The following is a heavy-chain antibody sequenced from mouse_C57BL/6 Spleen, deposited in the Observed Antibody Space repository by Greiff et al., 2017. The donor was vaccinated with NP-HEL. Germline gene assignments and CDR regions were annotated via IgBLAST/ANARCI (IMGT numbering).Heavy chain of an antibody. CDR2: IWRGGST. CDR1: GFSLTSYG. D-gene: IGHD2-3*01. Sequence: QVHVKQSGPGLVQPSQSLSITCTVSGFSLTSYGVHWVRQSPGKGLEWLGVIWRGGSTDYNAAFMSRLSITKDNSKSQVFFKMNSLQADDTAIYYCAKTLYDGYSAWFAYWGQGTLVTVSA. V-gene: IGHV2-5*01. J-gene: IGHJ3*01. CDR3: AKTLYDGYSAWFAY.